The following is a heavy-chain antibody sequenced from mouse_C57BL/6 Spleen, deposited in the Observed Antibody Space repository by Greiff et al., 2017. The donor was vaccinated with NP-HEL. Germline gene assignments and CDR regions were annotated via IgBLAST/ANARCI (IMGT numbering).Heavy chain of an antibody. V-gene: IGHV1-26*01. D-gene: IGHD3-2*01. Sequence: VQLQQSGPELVKPGASVKISCKASGYTFTDYYMNWVKQSHGKSLEWIGDINPNNGGTSYNQKFKGKATLTVDKSSSTAYMELRSLTSEDSAVYYCARKEDIYYYAMDYWGQGTSVTVSS. CDR1: GYTFTDYY. CDR2: INPNNGGT. J-gene: IGHJ4*01. CDR3: ARKEDIYYYAMDY.